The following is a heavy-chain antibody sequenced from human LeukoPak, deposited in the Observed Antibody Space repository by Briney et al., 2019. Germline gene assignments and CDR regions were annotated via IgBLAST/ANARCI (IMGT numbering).Heavy chain of an antibody. J-gene: IGHJ4*02. CDR1: GGSINNYY. CDR3: SRWGHTHDY. Sequence: PSETLSLTCTVSGGSINNYYWSWIRQPPGKGLEWIGYIYYSGSTHYNPSLKGRVTISVDTSKNQFSLKLYSVTAADTAVYYCSRWGHTHDYWGQGTLVTVSS. V-gene: IGHV4-59*01. CDR2: IYYSGST. D-gene: IGHD3-16*01.